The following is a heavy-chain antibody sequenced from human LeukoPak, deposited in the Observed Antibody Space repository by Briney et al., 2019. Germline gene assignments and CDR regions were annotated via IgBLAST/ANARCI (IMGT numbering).Heavy chain of an antibody. CDR2: ISGSGGST. J-gene: IGHJ4*02. CDR3: AKGLHTYGSGSSPYDY. D-gene: IGHD3-10*01. Sequence: GGSLRLSCAASGFTFSSYAMSWVRQAPGKGLEWVSAISGSGGSTYYADSVKGRFTISRDNAKNSLYLQMNSLRAEDMALYYCAKGLHTYGSGSSPYDYWGQGALVTVSS. CDR1: GFTFSSYA. V-gene: IGHV3-23*01.